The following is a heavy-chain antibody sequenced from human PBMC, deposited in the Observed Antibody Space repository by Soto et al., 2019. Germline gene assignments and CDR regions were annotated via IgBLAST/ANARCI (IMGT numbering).Heavy chain of an antibody. V-gene: IGHV4-34*01. CDR3: ARGRVVATIVNYYCMDV. Sequence: SETLSLTCAVYGGSFSGYQWTWIRQTPGKGLEWIGEINDSGNINYNPSLKSRVTIFLDTPKKQISLKLSSVTAADTAVYYCARGRVVATIVNYYCMDVWGQGTTVTVSS. D-gene: IGHD5-12*01. CDR1: GGSFSGYQ. CDR2: INDSGNI. J-gene: IGHJ6*02.